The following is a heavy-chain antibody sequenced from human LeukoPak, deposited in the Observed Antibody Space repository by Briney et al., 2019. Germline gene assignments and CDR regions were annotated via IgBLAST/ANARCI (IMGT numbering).Heavy chain of an antibody. CDR2: IRRKANGGTT. Sequence: GGSLRLSCTASGFTFGDYAMSWVRQAPGKGPEWVGFIRRKANGGTTEYAASVKGRFTISGDDSKSIAYLQMNSLKTEDTAVYYCTSGLYYDSWSDLFDYWGQGTLVTVSS. D-gene: IGHD3-3*01. J-gene: IGHJ4*02. CDR1: GFTFGDYA. CDR3: TSGLYYDSWSDLFDY. V-gene: IGHV3-49*04.